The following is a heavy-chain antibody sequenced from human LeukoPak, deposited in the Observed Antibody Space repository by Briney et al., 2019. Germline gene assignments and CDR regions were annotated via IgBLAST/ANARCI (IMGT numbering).Heavy chain of an antibody. V-gene: IGHV3-23*01. Sequence: GGSLGPSGAPSGFTFGSKALGWVRQVQGKGWGWVSAISGSGGSTYYADSVKGRFNISRDNSKNTLYLQMNSLRAEDTAVYHCAKNGIAAFHWFDPWGQGTLVTVSS. CDR3: AKNGIAAFHWFDP. J-gene: IGHJ5*02. CDR1: GFTFGSKA. CDR2: ISGSGGST. D-gene: IGHD6-13*01.